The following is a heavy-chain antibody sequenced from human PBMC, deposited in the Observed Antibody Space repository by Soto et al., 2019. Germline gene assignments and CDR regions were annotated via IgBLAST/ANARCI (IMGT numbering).Heavy chain of an antibody. D-gene: IGHD7-27*01. CDR3: ASLYWGRYCEL. V-gene: IGHV4-39*01. J-gene: IGHJ2*01. CDR2: IYYSGNT. Sequence: QLQLQESGPGLVKPSETLSLTCTVSGGSVSSSNYYWGWVRQPPGKGLEWIGGIYYSGNTYYNPSLKGRVTICVDTSENQFSLELSSVTAADTAVFYCASLYWGRYCELWGRGTLVTVSS. CDR1: GGSVSSSNYY.